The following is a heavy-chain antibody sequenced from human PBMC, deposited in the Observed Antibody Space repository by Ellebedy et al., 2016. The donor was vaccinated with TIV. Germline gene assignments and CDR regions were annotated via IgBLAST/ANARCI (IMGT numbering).Heavy chain of an antibody. CDR3: ATQGATGFDY. Sequence: AASVKVSCKASEDTFSNYEINWVRQAFGQGLEWMGWMNPKSGNTGYAQEFQARLTMTRNTSISTADMELSSLKSEDTALYNCATQGATGFDYWGQGSLVTVSS. D-gene: IGHD1-26*01. J-gene: IGHJ4*02. CDR2: MNPKSGNT. CDR1: EDTFSNYE. V-gene: IGHV1-8*01.